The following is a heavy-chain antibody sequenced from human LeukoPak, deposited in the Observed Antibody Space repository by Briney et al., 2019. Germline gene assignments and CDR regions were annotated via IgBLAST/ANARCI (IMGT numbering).Heavy chain of an antibody. J-gene: IGHJ3*02. CDR2: INHSGST. CDR3: ARPMYSSSWHGAFDI. D-gene: IGHD6-13*01. V-gene: IGHV4-34*01. Sequence: SETLSLTCAVYGGSFSGYYWSWIRQPPGKGLEWIGEINHSGSTNYNPSLKSRVTISVDTSKNQFSLKLSSATAADTAVYYCARPMYSSSWHGAFDIWGQGTMVTVSS. CDR1: GGSFSGYY.